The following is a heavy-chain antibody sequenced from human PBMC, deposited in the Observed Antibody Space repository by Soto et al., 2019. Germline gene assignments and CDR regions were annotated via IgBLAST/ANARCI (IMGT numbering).Heavy chain of an antibody. Sequence: QVQLVQSGAEVKKPGASVKVSCKASGYTFTSYGISWVRQAPGQGLEWMGWISAYNGNTNYAQKLQGRVTMTTDTSTSAAYMELRSLRSDDTAVYYCARTAYINGWYRGGPNYFDYWGQGSLVTVSS. D-gene: IGHD6-19*01. CDR2: ISAYNGNT. J-gene: IGHJ4*02. CDR1: GYTFTSYG. V-gene: IGHV1-18*01. CDR3: ARTAYINGWYRGGPNYFDY.